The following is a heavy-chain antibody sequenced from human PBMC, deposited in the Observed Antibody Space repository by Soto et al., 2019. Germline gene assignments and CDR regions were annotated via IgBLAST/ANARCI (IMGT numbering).Heavy chain of an antibody. CDR1: GGSISSNY. Sequence: SETLSLTCTASGGSISSNYWTWIRQPPGKGLEWIGYVYNSGSTNYNPSLKSRVTISEDTSKSQFSLKVNSMTAADTAVYYCARYRREAVAGYTLDNWGQGILVTVSS. V-gene: IGHV4-59*01. CDR3: ARYRREAVAGYTLDN. J-gene: IGHJ4*02. D-gene: IGHD6-13*01. CDR2: VYNSGST.